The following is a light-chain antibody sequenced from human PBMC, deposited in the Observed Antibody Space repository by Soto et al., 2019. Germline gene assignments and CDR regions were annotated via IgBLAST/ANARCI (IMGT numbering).Light chain of an antibody. CDR3: SSYTSSSTYV. V-gene: IGLV2-18*02. Sequence: QSVLTQPPSVSGSPGQSVAISCTGTSSAVGSYYRVSWYQQPPGTAPKLMIYDVSNRPSGVPDRFSGSKSGNTASLTISGLQADDEADYYCSSYTSSSTYVFGTGTKVTVL. CDR2: DVS. CDR1: SSAVGSYYR. J-gene: IGLJ1*01.